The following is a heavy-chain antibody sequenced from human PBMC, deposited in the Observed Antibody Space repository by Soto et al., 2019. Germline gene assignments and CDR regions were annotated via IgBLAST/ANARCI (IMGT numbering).Heavy chain of an antibody. V-gene: IGHV3-23*01. CDR1: GFAFNFYA. D-gene: IGHD3-22*01. J-gene: IGHJ3*01. Sequence: GGSLRLSCAASGFAFNFYAMAWVRQAPGKGLEWVSGISVNGRTNYADSVKGRFTISRDNSKNMVFLQMDTLRAEDTALYYCTKAGGWYYYDSSGPPDASHVWGQGTMVTVSS. CDR2: ISVNGRT. CDR3: TKAGGWYYYDSSGPPDASHV.